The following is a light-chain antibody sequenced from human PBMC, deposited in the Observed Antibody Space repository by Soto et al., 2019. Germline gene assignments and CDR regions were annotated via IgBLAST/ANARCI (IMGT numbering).Light chain of an antibody. CDR3: QQYDKWPQT. J-gene: IGKJ1*01. CDR2: GAS. CDR1: LSVSSR. Sequence: EIVFSHSPDTLSFSPVERATLSCRASLSVSSRLAWYQQKPGQSPRLLIYGASTRATGIPARFSGSGSGTEFTLTISSLQSVDFAVYYCQQYDKWPQTLGQGTKVDIK. V-gene: IGKV3-15*01.